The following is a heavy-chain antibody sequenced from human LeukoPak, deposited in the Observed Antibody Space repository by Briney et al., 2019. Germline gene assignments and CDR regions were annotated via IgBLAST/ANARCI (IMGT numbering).Heavy chain of an antibody. CDR1: GGYISSYY. J-gene: IGHJ6*02. V-gene: IGHV4-59*12. CDR2: IYYSGST. Sequence: SETLSLTCTVSGGYISSYYWNWIRQPPGKGLEWIRYIYYSGSTNYNPSLKSRVTISVDTSKNHFSLKLTSVTAADTAVYYCARVVCRGGSCSPLVPHYYNDMDVWGQGTTVTVSS. D-gene: IGHD2-15*01. CDR3: ARVVCRGGSCSPLVPHYYNDMDV.